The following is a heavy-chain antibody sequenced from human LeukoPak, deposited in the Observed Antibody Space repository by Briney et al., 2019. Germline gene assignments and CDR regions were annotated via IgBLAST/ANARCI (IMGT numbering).Heavy chain of an antibody. CDR2: IIPIFGTA. CDR3: ARAQQNTNWFDP. J-gene: IGHJ5*02. Sequence: ASVKVSCKASGGTFSSYAISWVRQAPGQGLEWMGRIIPIFGTANYAQKFQGRVTITTDESTSTVYMELSSLRSEDTAVYYCARAQQNTNWFDPWGQGTLVTVSS. CDR1: GGTFSSYA. D-gene: IGHD6-13*01. V-gene: IGHV1-69*05.